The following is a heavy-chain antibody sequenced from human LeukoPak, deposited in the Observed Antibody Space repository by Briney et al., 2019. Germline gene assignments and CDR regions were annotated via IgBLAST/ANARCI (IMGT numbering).Heavy chain of an antibody. J-gene: IGHJ4*02. CDR2: ISYDGSNK. CDR1: GFTFSSYA. Sequence: GGSLRLSCAASGFTFSSYAMHGVRQAPGRGLEWVAVISYDGSNKYYADSVKGRFTISRDNSKNTLYLQMNRLRAEDTAVYYCARDSSVLGDYWGQGPLVTVSS. V-gene: IGHV3-30*04. D-gene: IGHD2-8*02. CDR3: ARDSSVLGDY.